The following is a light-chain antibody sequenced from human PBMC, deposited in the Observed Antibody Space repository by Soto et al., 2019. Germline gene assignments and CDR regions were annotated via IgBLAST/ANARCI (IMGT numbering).Light chain of an antibody. CDR3: PSPTSSSTPG. J-gene: IGLJ1*01. CDR1: SSDVGAYNY. Sequence: QSVLTQPASVSGSPGQSITISCTGTSSDVGAYNYVSWYQQRPGRAPQLMIYEVSYRPSGIYNLFSGFKSDNTASLTVYGLHTADRAAQFCPSPTSSSTPGFGTGTK. CDR2: EVS. V-gene: IGLV2-14*01.